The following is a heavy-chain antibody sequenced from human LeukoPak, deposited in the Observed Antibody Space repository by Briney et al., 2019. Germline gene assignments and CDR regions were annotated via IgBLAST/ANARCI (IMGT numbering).Heavy chain of an antibody. D-gene: IGHD2-2*01. CDR3: ARGRYCSSTGCYDAFDY. J-gene: IGHJ4*02. Sequence: GGSLRLSRAASGFTFSSYVLNWVRQAPGKGLEWISYISSGSTTIYYADSVKGRFTISRDNAKNSLYLQMNSLRAEDTAVYYCARGRYCSSTGCYDAFDYWGQGTLVTVSS. CDR2: ISSGSTTI. V-gene: IGHV3-48*01. CDR1: GFTFSSYV.